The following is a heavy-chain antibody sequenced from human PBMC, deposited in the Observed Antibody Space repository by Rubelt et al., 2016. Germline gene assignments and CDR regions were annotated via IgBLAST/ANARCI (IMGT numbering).Heavy chain of an antibody. CDR2: IHPSGRP. J-gene: IGHJ4*02. V-gene: IGHV4-34*01. CDR1: GGSFSGYY. Sequence: QVQLQQWGAGLLKPSETLSLTCAVYGGSFSGYYCTWIRQPPGKGLEWIGEIHPSGRPNYNPSLKSRVTISADTSKNHFSLNLNSVTAADTAVYYCARGLDSTKTGADWGQGTLVTVSS. CDR3: ARGLDSTKTGAD. D-gene: IGHD3-10*01.